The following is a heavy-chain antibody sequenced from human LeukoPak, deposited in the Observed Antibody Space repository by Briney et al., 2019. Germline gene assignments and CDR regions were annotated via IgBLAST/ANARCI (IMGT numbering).Heavy chain of an antibody. V-gene: IGHV1-69*04. Sequence: GASVNVSCKASGSIFSNYAITWVRQAPGQGLEWMGRIIPMLGVANNAENFQDRVTINADKSTNTMYMELSSLRSEDTAVYYCARERSDCSGSACYSRNRNHSGLDVWGQGTTVTVSS. CDR1: GSIFSNYA. J-gene: IGHJ6*02. CDR3: ARERSDCSGSACYSRNRNHSGLDV. CDR2: IIPMLGVA. D-gene: IGHD2-15*01.